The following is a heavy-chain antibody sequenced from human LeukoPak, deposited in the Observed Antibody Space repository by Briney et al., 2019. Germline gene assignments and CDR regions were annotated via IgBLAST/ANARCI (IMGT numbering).Heavy chain of an antibody. J-gene: IGHJ4*02. CDR3: ARDRLGSSGWYEDY. V-gene: IGHV1-2*02. D-gene: IGHD6-19*01. CDR1: GYTFTGYF. Sequence: ASVKVSCKASGYTFTGYFMHWVRQAPGQGLEWMGWINPNSGGTNYAQKFQERVTITRDMSTSTAYMELSSLRSEDTAVYYCARDRLGSSGWYEDYWGQGTLVTVSS. CDR2: INPNSGGT.